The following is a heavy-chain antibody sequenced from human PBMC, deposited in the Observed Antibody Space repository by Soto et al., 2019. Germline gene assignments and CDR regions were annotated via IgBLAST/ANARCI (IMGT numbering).Heavy chain of an antibody. J-gene: IGHJ4*02. V-gene: IGHV3-11*06. D-gene: IGHD1-1*01. Sequence: PGGSLRHSCGASGFTISDYYLGWIRQAPGKGLEWVXYXSXXXSXTXXXDXXXXRFTISRDNAKNSLYLQMNSLRAEDTAVYYCARVFPPGTSNYFDYWGQGTLVTVSS. CDR2: XSXXXSXT. CDR1: GFTISDYY. CDR3: ARVFPPGTSNYFDY.